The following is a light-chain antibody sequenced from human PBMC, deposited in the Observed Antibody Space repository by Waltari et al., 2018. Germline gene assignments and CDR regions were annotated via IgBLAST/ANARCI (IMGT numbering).Light chain of an antibody. CDR1: SRDVGGYNY. Sequence: QSALTQPPSASGSPGQSVTISCTGPSRDVGGYNYVPWYQQHPGKAPKLMIYEVSKRPSGDPDRFSGSKSGNTASLTVSGLQAEDEADYYCSSYAGSNNLVFGGGTKLTVL. V-gene: IGLV2-8*01. CDR3: SSYAGSNNLV. J-gene: IGLJ2*01. CDR2: EVS.